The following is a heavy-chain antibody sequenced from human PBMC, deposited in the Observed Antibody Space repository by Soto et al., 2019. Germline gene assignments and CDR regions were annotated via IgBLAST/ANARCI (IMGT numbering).Heavy chain of an antibody. CDR1: GGTFSNYA. CDR2: IVPIFGTT. D-gene: IGHD6-19*01. Sequence: QVQLVQSGAEVKKPGSSVKVSCKVSGGTFSNYAIDWVRLAPGHGLEWMGGIVPIFGTTYYPQKFQGRATIIADDSTTTAYLEMSSLRSEDTAIYYCARVEAVAGLYNYPGLDVWGQGTSVTVSS. V-gene: IGHV1-69*12. J-gene: IGHJ6*02. CDR3: ARVEAVAGLYNYPGLDV.